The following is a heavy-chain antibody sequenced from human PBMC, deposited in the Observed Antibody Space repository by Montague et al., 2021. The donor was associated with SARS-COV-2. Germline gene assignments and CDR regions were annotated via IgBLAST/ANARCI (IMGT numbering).Heavy chain of an antibody. D-gene: IGHD3-10*01. Sequence: PALVKPTQTLTLTCTFSGFSLSTSGMCVSWIRQPPGKALEWLARIDWDDDKYYSTSLKTRFTISKDTSKNQVVLTMTNMDPVGTATYYCARTAGTDYTGYYYYAMDVWGQGTTVTVSS. CDR1: GFSLSTSGMC. V-gene: IGHV2-70*11. CDR2: IDWDDDK. J-gene: IGHJ6*02. CDR3: ARTAGTDYTGYYYYAMDV.